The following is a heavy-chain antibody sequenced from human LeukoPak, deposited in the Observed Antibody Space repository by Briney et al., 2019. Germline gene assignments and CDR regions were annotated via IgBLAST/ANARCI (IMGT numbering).Heavy chain of an antibody. V-gene: IGHV4-30-4*01. CDR3: ARTYYYDSSGYFNDAFDI. D-gene: IGHD3-22*01. J-gene: IGHJ3*02. CDR2: IYYSGTT. Sequence: SETLSLTCTVSGGSINSGDYYWSWIRQPPGKGLEWIGYIYYSGTTYYNPSLKSRVIISLDTSKNQFSLKLSSVTAADTAVYYCARTYYYDSSGYFNDAFDIWGQGTMVTVSS. CDR1: GGSINSGDYY.